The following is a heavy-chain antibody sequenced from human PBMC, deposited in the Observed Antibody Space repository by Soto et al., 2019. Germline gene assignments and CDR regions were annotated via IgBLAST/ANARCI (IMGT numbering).Heavy chain of an antibody. V-gene: IGHV1-69*01. Sequence: QVQLVQSGAEVKKPGSSVKVSCKASGGTFSNTAFIWVRQAPGQGLEWMGGIIPIFGAPNYAQKFQGRLMTSAHESESKAYMELNTLTSEDTAVYYCATPAEPLDTAMLKGLAHWGQGTLVTVSS. CDR2: IIPIFGAP. D-gene: IGHD5-18*01. CDR1: GGTFSNTA. J-gene: IGHJ4*02. CDR3: ATPAEPLDTAMLKGLAH.